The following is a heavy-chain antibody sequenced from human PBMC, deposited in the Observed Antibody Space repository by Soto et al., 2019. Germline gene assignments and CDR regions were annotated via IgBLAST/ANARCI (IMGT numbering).Heavy chain of an antibody. CDR3: AKDGIAVAGLGYYYYMDV. D-gene: IGHD6-19*01. Sequence: PGGSLRLSCAASGFTFDDYAMHWVRQAPGKGLEWVSGISWNRGSIGYADSVKGRFTISRDNAKNSLYLQMNSLRAEDTALYYCAKDGIAVAGLGYYYYMDVWGKGTTVTVSS. CDR1: GFTFDDYA. CDR2: ISWNRGSI. V-gene: IGHV3-9*01. J-gene: IGHJ6*03.